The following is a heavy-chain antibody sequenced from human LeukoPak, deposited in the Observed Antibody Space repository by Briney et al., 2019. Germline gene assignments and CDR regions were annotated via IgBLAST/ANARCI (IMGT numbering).Heavy chain of an antibody. CDR2: IYHSGST. Sequence: SETLSLTCTVSGYSICSDYDWGWIRQPPGKGLEWIGWIYHSGSTYYNPSLKTRVTISVDTSKYQFSLKMSSVTAADTAVYYCARPSRRGYSGYVFPYYYYYYMDVWGKGTTVTI. V-gene: IGHV4-38-2*02. CDR3: ARPSRRGYSGYVFPYYYYYYMDV. J-gene: IGHJ6*03. CDR1: GYSICSDYD. D-gene: IGHD5-12*01.